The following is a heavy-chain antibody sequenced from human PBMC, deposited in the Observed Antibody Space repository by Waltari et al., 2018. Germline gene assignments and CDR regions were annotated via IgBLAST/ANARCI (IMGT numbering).Heavy chain of an antibody. CDR2: IYPGDSDT. D-gene: IGHD5-18*01. V-gene: IGHV5-51*01. Sequence: EVQLVQSGAEVKKPGESLKISCKGSGYSFTSYWIGWVRQMPGKGLEWMGIIYPGDSDTSDSPSFQGQVTISADKSTSTAYMELSSLRSEDTAVYYCARDTPPKRFDPWGQGTLVTVSS. J-gene: IGHJ5*02. CDR3: ARDTPPKRFDP. CDR1: GYSFTSYW.